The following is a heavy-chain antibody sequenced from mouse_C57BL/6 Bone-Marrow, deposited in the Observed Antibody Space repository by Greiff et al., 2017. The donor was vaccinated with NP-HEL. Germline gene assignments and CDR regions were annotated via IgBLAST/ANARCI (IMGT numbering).Heavy chain of an antibody. J-gene: IGHJ4*01. D-gene: IGHD1-1*01. Sequence: EVHLVESGEGLVKPGGSLKLSCAASGFTFSSYAMSWVRQTPEKRLEWVAYISSGGDYIYYADTVKGRFTISRDNARNTLYLQMSSLKSEDTAMYYCTRASITTVVATDYYAMDYWGQGTSVTVSS. V-gene: IGHV5-9-1*02. CDR2: ISSGGDYI. CDR1: GFTFSSYA. CDR3: TRASITTVVATDYYAMDY.